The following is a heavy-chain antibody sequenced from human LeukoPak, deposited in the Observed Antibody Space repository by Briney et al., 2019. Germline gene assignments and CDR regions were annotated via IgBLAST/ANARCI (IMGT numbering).Heavy chain of an antibody. CDR1: GGSFSGYY. Sequence: SETLSLTCAVYGGSFSGYYWSWIRQPPGKGLEWIGEINHSGSTNYNPSLKSRVTISVDTSKNQFSLKLSSVTAADTAVYYCARLRDYCDSSGYYGYWGQGTLVTVSS. J-gene: IGHJ4*02. CDR3: ARLRDYCDSSGYYGY. V-gene: IGHV4-34*01. D-gene: IGHD3-22*01. CDR2: INHSGST.